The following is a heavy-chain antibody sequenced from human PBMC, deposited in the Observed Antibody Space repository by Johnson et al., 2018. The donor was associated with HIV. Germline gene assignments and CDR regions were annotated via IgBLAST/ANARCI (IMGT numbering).Heavy chain of an antibody. V-gene: IGHV3-30*02. Sequence: LVESGGGVVQPGGSLRLSCAASGFTFSSYGMHWVRQAPGKGLEWVAFIRYDGSNKYYADSVKGRFTISRDNSKNTLYLQRNSLRAEDTAVYYCASDWGSRHAFDIWGQGTLVTVSS. CDR2: IRYDGSNK. CDR1: GFTFSSYG. J-gene: IGHJ3*02. D-gene: IGHD7-27*01. CDR3: ASDWGSRHAFDI.